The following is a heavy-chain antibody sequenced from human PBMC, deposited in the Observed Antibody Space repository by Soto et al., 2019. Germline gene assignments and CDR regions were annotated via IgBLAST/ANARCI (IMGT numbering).Heavy chain of an antibody. J-gene: IGHJ5*02. D-gene: IGHD2-15*01. CDR1: GGSISSGGYY. V-gene: IGHV4-31*03. CDR2: IYYSGST. CDR3: ARDMSAARGGSWGGNWFDP. Sequence: SETLSLTCTVSGGSISSGGYYWSWIRQHPGKGLEWIGYIYYSGSTYYNPSLKSRVTISVDTSKNQFSLKLSSVTAADTAVYYCARDMSAARGGSWGGNWFDPWGQGTLVTVSS.